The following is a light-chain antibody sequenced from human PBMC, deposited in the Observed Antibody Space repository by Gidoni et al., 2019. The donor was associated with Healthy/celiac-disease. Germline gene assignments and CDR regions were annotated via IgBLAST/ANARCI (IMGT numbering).Light chain of an antibody. CDR2: GNS. CDR1: SSNIGAGYD. J-gene: IGLJ2*01. CDR3: QSYDSSLRTV. V-gene: IGLV1-40*01. Sequence: QSVLTQPPSVSGAPGQRVTISCTGSSSNIGAGYDVHWYQQLPGTAPKLLIYGNSNRPSGVPDRLSGSKSGTSASLAITGLQAEDEADYYCQSYDSSLRTVFGGGTKLTVL.